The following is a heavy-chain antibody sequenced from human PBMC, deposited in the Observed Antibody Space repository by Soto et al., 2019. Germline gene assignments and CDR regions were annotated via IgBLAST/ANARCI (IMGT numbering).Heavy chain of an antibody. CDR3: ARSSGTYPPSRYYYGLDV. CDR2: ISAHNGDT. D-gene: IGHD1-26*01. J-gene: IGHJ6*02. Sequence: ASVKVSCKASGYTFTSYCFSWVRQAPGQGLEWMGWISAHNGDTIYAQKFQDRITMTTDTSTNTAYLELRSLKSGDTAVFYCARSSGTYPPSRYYYGLDVWGQGTTVTVSS. V-gene: IGHV1-18*01. CDR1: GYTFTSYC.